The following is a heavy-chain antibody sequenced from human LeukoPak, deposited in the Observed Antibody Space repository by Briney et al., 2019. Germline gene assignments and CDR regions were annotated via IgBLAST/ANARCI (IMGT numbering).Heavy chain of an antibody. CDR2: IYYSGST. V-gene: IGHV4-59*08. CDR1: GGSISSYY. D-gene: IGHD6-19*01. Sequence: SETLSLTCTVSGGSISSYYWSWIRQPPGKGLEWIGYIYYSGSTNYNPSLKSRVTISVDTSKNQFSLKLSSVTAADTAVYYCARRRGCSSGLFDYWGQGTLVTVSS. J-gene: IGHJ4*02. CDR3: ARRRGCSSGLFDY.